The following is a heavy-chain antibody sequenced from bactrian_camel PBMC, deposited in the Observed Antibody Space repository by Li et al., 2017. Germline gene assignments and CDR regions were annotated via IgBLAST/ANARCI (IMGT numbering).Heavy chain of an antibody. CDR3: TPGVY. J-gene: IGHJ4*01. CDR1: GCTYDTYC. Sequence: HVQLVESGGGSVQAGGSLRLSCAAPGCTYDTYCMGWFRQAPGKEREGIATIDSDGDTAYAESMKGRFIISRDDATKTLILQLNSLKTEDTAKYYCTPGVYWGQGTQVTVS. D-gene: IGHD2*01. V-gene: IGHV3S55*01. CDR2: IDSDGDT.